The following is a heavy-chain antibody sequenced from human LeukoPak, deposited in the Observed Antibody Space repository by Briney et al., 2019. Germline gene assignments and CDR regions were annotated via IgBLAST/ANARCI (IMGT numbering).Heavy chain of an antibody. J-gene: IGHJ3*02. Sequence: SETLSLTCSVSGYSFSSGFYWGWIRPPPGKGLEWIGSIFHTGSTYYNPSLKSRVTMSVDTSKNQFSLKLSSLTAADTAFYYCAKANYYDTSGYSRGAFDIWGQGTMVTVSS. CDR3: AKANYYDTSGYSRGAFDI. CDR1: GYSFSSGFY. D-gene: IGHD3-22*01. V-gene: IGHV4-38-2*02. CDR2: IFHTGST.